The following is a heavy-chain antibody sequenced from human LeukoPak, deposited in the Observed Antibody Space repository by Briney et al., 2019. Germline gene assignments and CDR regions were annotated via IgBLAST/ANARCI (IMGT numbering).Heavy chain of an antibody. V-gene: IGHV1-3*01. CDR1: GYTFSICA. Sequence: ASVKVSCKTSGYTFSICAMNWVRQAPGQRPEWMGWINAGNGKTKYSQRFQGRVTITRDTSASTAYMELSSLRSEDTAIYYCARGVWSSHNKEYFLDYWGQGTLVTVSS. CDR3: ARGVWSSHNKEYFLDY. CDR2: INAGNGKT. J-gene: IGHJ4*02. D-gene: IGHD2-2*01.